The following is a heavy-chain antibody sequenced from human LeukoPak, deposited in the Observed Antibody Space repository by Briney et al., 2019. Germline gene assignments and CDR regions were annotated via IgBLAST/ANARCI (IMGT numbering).Heavy chain of an antibody. V-gene: IGHV1-69*06. D-gene: IGHD3-22*01. CDR2: IIPIFGTA. J-gene: IGHJ6*03. Sequence: ASVKVSCKASGGTFSSYAISWVRQAPGQGLEWMGGIIPIFGTANYAQKFQGRVTITADKSTSTAYMELSSLRSEDTAVYYCARDRYYDSSGYYLGSGYYYYYMDVWGKGTTVTISS. CDR3: ARDRYYDSSGYYLGSGYYYYYMDV. CDR1: GGTFSSYA.